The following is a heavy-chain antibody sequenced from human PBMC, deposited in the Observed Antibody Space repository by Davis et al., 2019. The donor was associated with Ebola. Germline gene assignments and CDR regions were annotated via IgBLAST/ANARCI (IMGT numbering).Heavy chain of an antibody. Sequence: GESLKISCAASGFTFSSYAMHWVRQAPGKGLEWVSVIYSGGSTYYADSVKGRFTISRDNSKNTLYLQMNSLRAEDTAVYYCARAMTTVTTKWFDPWGQGTLVTVSS. J-gene: IGHJ5*02. CDR2: IYSGGST. D-gene: IGHD4-11*01. CDR3: ARAMTTVTTKWFDP. V-gene: IGHV3-53*01. CDR1: GFTFSSYA.